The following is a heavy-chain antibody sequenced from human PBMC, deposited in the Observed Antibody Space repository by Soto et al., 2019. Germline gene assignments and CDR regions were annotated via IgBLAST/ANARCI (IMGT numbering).Heavy chain of an antibody. D-gene: IGHD1-20*01. V-gene: IGHV3-23*01. CDR1: GFTFRSYT. CDR2: VSGSGGST. CDR3: AKPPDYNWNDY. J-gene: IGHJ4*02. Sequence: EVQLLESGGGLVQPGGSLRLSCAASGFTFRSYTMSWVRQAPGKGLEWISAVSGSGGSTYYEDSVKGRFTISRDNSKDTLYLQMNNLRAEDTAVYYCAKPPDYNWNDYWGQGTLVTVSS.